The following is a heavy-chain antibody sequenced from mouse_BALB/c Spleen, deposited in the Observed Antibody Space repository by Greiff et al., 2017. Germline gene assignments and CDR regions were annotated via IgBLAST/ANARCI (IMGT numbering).Heavy chain of an antibody. J-gene: IGHJ4*01. CDR2: ISSGGST. CDR1: GFTFSSYA. Sequence: EVHLVESGGGLVKPGGSLKLSCAASGFTFSSYAMSWVRQTPEKRLEWVASISSGGSTYYPDSVKGRFTISRDNARNILYLQMSSLRSEDTAMYYCARIYDYDGAMDYWGQGTSVTVSS. D-gene: IGHD2-4*01. CDR3: ARIYDYDGAMDY. V-gene: IGHV5-6-5*01.